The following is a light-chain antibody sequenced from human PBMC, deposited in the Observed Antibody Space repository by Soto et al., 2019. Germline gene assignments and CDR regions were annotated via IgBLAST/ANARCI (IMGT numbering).Light chain of an antibody. CDR1: QVISNY. V-gene: IGKV1-27*01. CDR3: QKYNSAPLT. CDR2: AAS. Sequence: DIQMTQSPSSLSASVGDRVTISCRASQVISNYLAWYQQKPGKVPKLLIYAASSLHSGVPSRFSGSGSGTDFTLTISSLPPEDVATYYCQKYNSAPLTFGGGTKVEIK. J-gene: IGKJ4*01.